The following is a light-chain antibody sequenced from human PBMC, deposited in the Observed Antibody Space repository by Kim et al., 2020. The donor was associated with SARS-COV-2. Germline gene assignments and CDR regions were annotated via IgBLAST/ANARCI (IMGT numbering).Light chain of an antibody. J-gene: IGLJ2*01. V-gene: IGLV3-19*01. CDR3: NSRASHDKVV. CDR2: GNN. CDR1: SLRSYY. Sequence: SSELTQDPAVSVALVQTVRITCQGDSLRSYYETWYQQKPGQAPLLVIYGNNNRPSGIPDRFSGSSSGNTACLTITGTQAGDEAHYYCNSRASHDKVVFGG.